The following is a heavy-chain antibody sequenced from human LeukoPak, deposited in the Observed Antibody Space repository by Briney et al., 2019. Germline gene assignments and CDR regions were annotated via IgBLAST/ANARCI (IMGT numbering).Heavy chain of an antibody. Sequence: ASETLSLTCTVSGGSISSGGYYWGWIRQPPGKGLEWIGSIYHSGSTYYNPSLKSRVTISLDTSKNQFSLKLSSVTAADTAVYYCARHGGKNYDFWSGFYPGDAFDIWGQGTMVTVSS. CDR1: GGSISSGGYY. J-gene: IGHJ3*02. V-gene: IGHV4-39*01. CDR3: ARHGGKNYDFWSGFYPGDAFDI. D-gene: IGHD3-3*01. CDR2: IYHSGST.